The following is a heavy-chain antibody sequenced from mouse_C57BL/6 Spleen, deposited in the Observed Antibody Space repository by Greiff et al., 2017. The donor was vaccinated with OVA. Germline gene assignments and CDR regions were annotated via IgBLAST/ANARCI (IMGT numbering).Heavy chain of an antibody. Sequence: EVQVVESGPELVKPGASVKIPCKASGYTFTDYNMDWVKQSHGKSLEWIGDINPNNGGTIYNQKFKGKATLTVDKSSSTAYMDLRSLTSEDTAVYYCARRGDLPFAYWGQGTLVTVSA. CDR1: GYTFTDYN. CDR3: ARRGDLPFAY. V-gene: IGHV1-18*01. CDR2: INPNNGGT. J-gene: IGHJ3*01.